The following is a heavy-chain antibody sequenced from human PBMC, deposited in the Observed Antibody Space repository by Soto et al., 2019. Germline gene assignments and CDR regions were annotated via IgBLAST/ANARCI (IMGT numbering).Heavy chain of an antibody. CDR2: INHSGST. CDR1: CGSFSGYY. V-gene: IGHV4-34*01. CDR3: ARVGCSSTSCTNYYYYYMDV. J-gene: IGHJ6*03. D-gene: IGHD2-2*01. Sequence: SETLSLTCAVYCGSFSGYYWSWIRQPPGKGLEWIGEINHSGSTNYNPSLKSRVTISVDTSKNQFSLKLSSVTAADTAVYYCARVGCSSTSCTNYYYYYMDVWGKGTTVTVSS.